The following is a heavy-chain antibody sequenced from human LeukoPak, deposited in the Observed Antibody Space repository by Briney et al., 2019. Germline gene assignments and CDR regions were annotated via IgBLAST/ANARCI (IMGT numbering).Heavy chain of an antibody. CDR3: ARHTSMAHFDY. V-gene: IGHV4-59*08. J-gene: IGHJ4*02. Sequence: PSETLSLTCNVSGDSISFYYWSWIRQPPRKGLEWIGYIYYSGNTNYDPSLKSRVTMSVHTSKNQFSLKLSSVTAADTAVYYCARHTSMAHFDYWGQGTLVTVSS. CDR2: IYYSGNT. CDR1: GDSISFYY. D-gene: IGHD1-1*01.